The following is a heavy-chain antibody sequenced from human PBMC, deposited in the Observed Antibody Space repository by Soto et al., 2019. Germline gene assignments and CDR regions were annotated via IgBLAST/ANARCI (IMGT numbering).Heavy chain of an antibody. V-gene: IGHV4-59*01. CDR3: ARSNTMVRGVIIAPVGWFDP. CDR1: GGSISSYY. Sequence: SETLSLTCTVSGGSISSYYWSWIRQPPGKGLVWIGYIYYSGSTNYNPSLKSRVTISVDTSKNQFSLKLSSVTAADTAVYYCARSNTMVRGVIIAPVGWFDPWGQGTLVTVSS. D-gene: IGHD3-10*01. J-gene: IGHJ5*02. CDR2: IYYSGST.